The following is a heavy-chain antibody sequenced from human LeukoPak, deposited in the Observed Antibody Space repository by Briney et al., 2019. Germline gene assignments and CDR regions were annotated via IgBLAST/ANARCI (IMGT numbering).Heavy chain of an antibody. CDR1: GYTFTSYD. Sequence: GASVKVSCKAPGYTFTSYDINWVRQATGQGLEWMGWMNPNSGNTGYAQKFQGRVTMTRNTSISTAYMELSSLRSEDTAVYYCARDCSGGSCTNRGFDYWGQGTLVTVSS. CDR2: MNPNSGNT. D-gene: IGHD2-15*01. J-gene: IGHJ4*02. CDR3: ARDCSGGSCTNRGFDY. V-gene: IGHV1-8*01.